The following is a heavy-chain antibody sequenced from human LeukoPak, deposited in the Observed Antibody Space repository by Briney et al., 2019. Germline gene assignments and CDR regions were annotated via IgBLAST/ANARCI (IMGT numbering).Heavy chain of an antibody. D-gene: IGHD7-27*01. V-gene: IGHV1-8*01. CDR3: ARGPPNWGYGY. CDR1: GYTFTSYD. J-gene: IGHJ4*02. CDR2: MSPNSGDT. Sequence: ASVKVSCKATGYTFTSYDFNWVRQATGQRPEWMGWMSPNSGDTGYAQKFQDRVTMNRNTSISTAYMELSSLRSDDTAVYYCARGPPNWGYGYWGPGTLVTVSS.